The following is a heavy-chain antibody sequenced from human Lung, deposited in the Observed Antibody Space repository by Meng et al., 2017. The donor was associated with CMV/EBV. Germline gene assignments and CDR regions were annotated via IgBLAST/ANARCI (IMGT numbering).Heavy chain of an antibody. CDR3: ARESVGWGYYGDYERYFDY. D-gene: IGHD4-17*01. CDR1: GFTFSSYW. V-gene: IGHV3-74*01. CDR2: INSDGSST. J-gene: IGHJ4*02. Sequence: GGSLRLXXAASGFTFSSYWMHWVRQAPGKGLVWVSRINSDGSSTSYADSVKGRFTISRDNAKNTLYLQMNSLRAEDTAVYYCARESVGWGYYGDYERYFDYWGQGXLVTVSS.